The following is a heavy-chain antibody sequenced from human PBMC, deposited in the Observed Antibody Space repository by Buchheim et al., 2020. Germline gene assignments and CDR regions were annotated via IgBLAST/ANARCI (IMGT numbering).Heavy chain of an antibody. CDR2: VYYTGRA. Sequence: QVQLQESGPGLVKPSQTLSLTCTVSGVSINTGTFYWSWIRQHPGKGLEWIGYVYYTGRAYPNPSLKSRVPMSIATFQNQFSLNLASVTAADTAVYYCARDRGAHDFGPIDYWGQGAL. D-gene: IGHD4-17*01. J-gene: IGHJ4*02. V-gene: IGHV4-31*03. CDR1: GVSINTGTFY. CDR3: ARDRGAHDFGPIDY.